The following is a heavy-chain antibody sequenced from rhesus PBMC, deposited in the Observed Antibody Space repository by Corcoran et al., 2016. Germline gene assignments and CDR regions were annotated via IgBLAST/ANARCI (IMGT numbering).Heavy chain of an antibody. CDR1: GGSISDSYS. V-gene: IGHV4-92*01. CDR3: ARDCSGIYCPFDY. Sequence: QVQLQESGPGLVQPSETLSLTCTVSGGSISDSYSCNWIRQPPGKGLEWMGRIYGSGGSNSYNPSLKSRVTSSKDTSKNQFSLKLSSVTAADTAVYYCARDCSGIYCPFDYWGQGVLVTVSS. CDR2: IYGSGGSN. J-gene: IGHJ4*01. D-gene: IGHD2-27*01.